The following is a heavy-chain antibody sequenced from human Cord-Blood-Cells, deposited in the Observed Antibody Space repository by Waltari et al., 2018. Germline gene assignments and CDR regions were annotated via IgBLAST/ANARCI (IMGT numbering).Heavy chain of an antibody. D-gene: IGHD7-27*01. CDR3: AFVTGDHAFDI. CDR2: FDPEDGET. CDR1: GYPLTELS. Sequence: QVQLVQSGAEGKNPGASVKVSCTVSGYPLTELSMHWVRQAPGKGREWMGGFDPEDGETIYAQKFQGRVTMTEDTSTDTAYMELSSLRSEDTAVYYCAFVTGDHAFDIWGQGTMVTVSS. J-gene: IGHJ3*02. V-gene: IGHV1-24*01.